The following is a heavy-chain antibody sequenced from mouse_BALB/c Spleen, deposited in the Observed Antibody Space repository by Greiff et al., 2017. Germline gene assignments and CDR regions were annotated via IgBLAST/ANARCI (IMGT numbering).Heavy chain of an antibody. D-gene: IGHD2-14*01. J-gene: IGHJ4*01. V-gene: IGHV5-6*01. Sequence: EVKLVESGGDLVKPGGSLKVSCAASGFTFSSYGMSWVRQTPDKRLEWVATISSGGSYTYYPDSVKGRFTISRDNAKNTLYLQMSSLKSEDTAMYYCARHRYERDYAMDDWGQGTSVTVSS. CDR1: GFTFSSYG. CDR3: ARHRYERDYAMDD. CDR2: ISSGGSYT.